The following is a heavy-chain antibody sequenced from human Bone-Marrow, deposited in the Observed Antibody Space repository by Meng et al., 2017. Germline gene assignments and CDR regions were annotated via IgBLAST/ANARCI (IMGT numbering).Heavy chain of an antibody. D-gene: IGHD1-26*01. CDR2: IYHSGST. Sequence: VEVGEGGPGWVKPSGTLSPLCAVSGGSLGSSNWWSWARQPPGKGLEWIGEIYHSGSTNYNPSLKSRVTISVDKSKNQFSLKLSSVTAADTAVYYCARGQYFSWWELLPAFWFDPWGQGTLVTVSS. V-gene: IGHV4-4*02. CDR1: GGSLGSSNW. J-gene: IGHJ5*02. CDR3: ARGQYFSWWELLPAFWFDP.